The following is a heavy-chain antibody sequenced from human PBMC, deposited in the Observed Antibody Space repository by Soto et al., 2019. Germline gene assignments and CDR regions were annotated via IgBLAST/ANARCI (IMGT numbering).Heavy chain of an antibody. CDR1: GFTVTNNY. D-gene: IGHD3-16*02. V-gene: IGHV3-66*01. CDR3: VIGRYFGGVIAADD. J-gene: IGHJ4*02. CDR2: IYSTGTT. Sequence: EVQLVESGGGLVQPGGSLRLSCAASGFTVTNNYMSWVRQAPGKGLEWVSLIYSTGTTYYADSVKGRFTISRDNSKNMLYLQMNCLRAEDTAVYYCVIGRYFGGVIAADDWGWGTLGTVCS.